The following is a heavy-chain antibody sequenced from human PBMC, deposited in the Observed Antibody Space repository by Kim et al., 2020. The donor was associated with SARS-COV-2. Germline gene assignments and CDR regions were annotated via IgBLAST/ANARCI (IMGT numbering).Heavy chain of an antibody. CDR3: AKDFSGYTDY. D-gene: IGHD1-1*01. V-gene: IGHV3-23*01. CDR2: SK. J-gene: IGHJ4*02. Sequence: SKYYADPGKGRSTISGDNSKTPLYLQMTGLRAEETAVYYCAKDFSGYTDYWGQGTLVTVSS.